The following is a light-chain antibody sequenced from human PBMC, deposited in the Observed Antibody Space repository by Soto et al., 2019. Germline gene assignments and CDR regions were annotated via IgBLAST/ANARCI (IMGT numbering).Light chain of an antibody. J-gene: IGLJ1*01. Sequence: QSVLTQPASVSGSPGQSITISCTGTSSDVGGYNYVSWYQQHAGKAPKLMIYHVTYRPSGVSNRYSGSKSGNSASLTISGLQADDEADYYCCSLTTSHTYVFGSGTKVTV. CDR1: SSDVGGYNY. V-gene: IGLV2-14*01. CDR3: CSLTTSHTYV. CDR2: HVT.